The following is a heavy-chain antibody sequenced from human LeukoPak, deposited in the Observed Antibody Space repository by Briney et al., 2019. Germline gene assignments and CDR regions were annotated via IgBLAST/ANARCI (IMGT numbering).Heavy chain of an antibody. CDR1: GYTFTGYY. CDR2: INPNSGGT. V-gene: IGHV1-2*02. J-gene: IGHJ4*02. Sequence: ASVKVSCKASGYTFTGYYTHWVRQAPGQGLEWMGWINPNSGGTNYAQKFQGRVTMTRDTSISTAYMELSRLRSDDTAVYYCAREKELWFGERGQDYWGQGTLVTVSS. CDR3: AREKELWFGERGQDY. D-gene: IGHD3-10*01.